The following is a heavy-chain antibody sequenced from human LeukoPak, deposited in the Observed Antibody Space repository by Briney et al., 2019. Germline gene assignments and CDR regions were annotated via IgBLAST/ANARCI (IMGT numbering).Heavy chain of an antibody. CDR2: ISSSSSYI. V-gene: IGHV3-21*01. J-gene: IGHJ5*02. D-gene: IGHD3-10*01. CDR1: GFTFSSYC. Sequence: GGSLRLSCAASGFTFSSYCMNWVRQAPGKGLEWVSSISSSSSYIYYADSVKGRFTISRDNAKNSLYLQMNSLRAEDTAVYYCARAGYGSGSYGGFDPWGQGTLVTVSS. CDR3: ARAGYGSGSYGGFDP.